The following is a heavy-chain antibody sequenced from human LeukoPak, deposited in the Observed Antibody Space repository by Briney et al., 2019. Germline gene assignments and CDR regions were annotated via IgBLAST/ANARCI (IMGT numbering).Heavy chain of an antibody. J-gene: IGHJ4*02. V-gene: IGHV3-30*03. CDR3: VRDLDLGGYSSFVS. CDR1: GFTFSSYG. D-gene: IGHD4-23*01. CDR2: ISYDGSNK. Sequence: PGGSLRLSCAASGFTFSSYGMHWVRQAPGKGLEWVAGISYDGSNKYYADSVKGRFTISRDNSKNTLYLQMNSLRVEDTGVYYCVRDLDLGGYSSFVSWGQGTLVTVSS.